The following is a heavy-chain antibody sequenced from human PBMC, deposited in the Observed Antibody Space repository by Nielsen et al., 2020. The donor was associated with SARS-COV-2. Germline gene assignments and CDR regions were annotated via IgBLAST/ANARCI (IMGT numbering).Heavy chain of an antibody. CDR1: GFSISDSG. Sequence: GGSLRLSCAASGFSISDSGMHWVRQASGRGLEWLGRIRSKSHSYETVYAVSVRDRFTISRDDSENTAYLQMNSLRTEDTAVYYCARGHYGMDVWGQGTTVTVSS. CDR3: ARGHYGMDV. J-gene: IGHJ6*02. CDR2: IRSKSHSYET. V-gene: IGHV3-73*01.